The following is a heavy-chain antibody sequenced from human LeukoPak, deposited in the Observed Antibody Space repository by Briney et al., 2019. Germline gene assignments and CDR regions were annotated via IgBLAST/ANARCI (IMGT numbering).Heavy chain of an antibody. CDR1: GVSFSTYY. CDR3: ARERGILRCDAFDL. CDR2: IYSSGNT. Sequence: PSETLSLTCTVFGVSFSTYYWTWIRQPAGKGPEWIGRIYSSGNTNYNPSLESRVTMSIDPSKHHFSLKLTSVTAADTGVYYCARERGILRCDAFDLWGQGTMVTVSA. D-gene: IGHD1-26*01. V-gene: IGHV4-4*07. J-gene: IGHJ3*01.